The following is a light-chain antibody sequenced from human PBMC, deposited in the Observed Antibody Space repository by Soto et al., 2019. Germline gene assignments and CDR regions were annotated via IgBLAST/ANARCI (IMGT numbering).Light chain of an antibody. V-gene: IGKV3-20*01. CDR3: QQYGSSPIT. J-gene: IGKJ5*01. CDR2: GAS. CDR1: QSVSNSF. Sequence: EIVLTQSPGTLSLSPGERVTLSCRASQSVSNSFLAWYQQKPGQAPRLLIYGASSRATGIPGRFSGSGSGTDFTLTISRLEPEDFAVYYCQQYGSSPITFGQGTRLE.